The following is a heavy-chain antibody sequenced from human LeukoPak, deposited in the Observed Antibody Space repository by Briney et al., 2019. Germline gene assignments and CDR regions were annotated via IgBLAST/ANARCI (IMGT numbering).Heavy chain of an antibody. J-gene: IGHJ4*02. V-gene: IGHV3-30*04. CDR3: ARGWLQSGFDY. Sequence: GGSLRLSCAASGFTFSSYAMHWVRQAPGKGLEWVAVISYDGSNKYYADSVKGRFTISRDNSKNTLYLQMNSLRAEDTAVYYCARGWLQSGFDYWAQGTLVTVSS. CDR1: GFTFSSYA. D-gene: IGHD5-24*01. CDR2: ISYDGSNK.